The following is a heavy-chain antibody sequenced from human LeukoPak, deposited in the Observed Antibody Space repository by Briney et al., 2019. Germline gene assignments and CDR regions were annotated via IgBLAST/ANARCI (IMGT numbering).Heavy chain of an antibody. Sequence: SETLSLTCTVSGGSISSYYWSWIRQPPGKGLEWIGYIYYSGSTNYNPSLKSRVTISVDTSKNQFSLKLTSVTAADTAVYYCARQGERELLYYFDYWGQGTLVTVSS. J-gene: IGHJ4*02. CDR1: GGSISSYY. CDR3: ARQGERELLYYFDY. D-gene: IGHD1-26*01. CDR2: IYYSGST. V-gene: IGHV4-59*08.